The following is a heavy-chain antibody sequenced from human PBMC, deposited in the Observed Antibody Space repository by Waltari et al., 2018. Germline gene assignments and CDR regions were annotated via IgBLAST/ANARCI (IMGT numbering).Heavy chain of an antibody. V-gene: IGHV4-38-2*02. CDR2: INHRGNS. CDR3: ARRGDADDFDY. D-gene: IGHD3-10*01. Sequence: QVQLQESGPGLVKPSETLSLTCTVSGSAISSAYYWGWIRQPPGKGLEWIGTINHRGNSYYNPSLKSRVTISVDTSKKHVSLKLSSVTTADTAVYFCARRGDADDFDYWGQGTLVTVS. CDR1: GSAISSAYY. J-gene: IGHJ4*02.